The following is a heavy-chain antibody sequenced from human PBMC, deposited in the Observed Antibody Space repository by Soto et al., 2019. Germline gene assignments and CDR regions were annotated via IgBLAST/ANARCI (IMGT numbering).Heavy chain of an antibody. Sequence: QVQLVESGGGVVQPGRSLRLSCAASGFTFSSYGMHWVRQAPGKGLEWVAVISYDGSNKYYADSVKGRITISRDNSKNTLYLQMNSLRAEDTAVYYCAKSLSIAAAGGWFDPWGQGTLVTVSS. D-gene: IGHD6-13*01. J-gene: IGHJ5*02. V-gene: IGHV3-30*18. CDR3: AKSLSIAAAGGWFDP. CDR1: GFTFSSYG. CDR2: ISYDGSNK.